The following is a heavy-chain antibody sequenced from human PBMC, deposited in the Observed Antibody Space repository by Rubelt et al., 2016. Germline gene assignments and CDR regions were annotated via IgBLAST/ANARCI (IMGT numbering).Heavy chain of an antibody. CDR1: GGSFSDYY. J-gene: IGHJ4*02. Sequence: QVQLQQWGAGLLKPSETLSLTCAVYGGSFSDYYWSWIRQPPGKGLEWIGYIYYSGSTYYNPSLKSRVTISVDTSKNQFSLKLSSVTAEDTAVYYCARGNVLASTWYGNWGQGTLVTVSS. CDR3: ARGNVLASTWYGN. V-gene: IGHV4-34*01. CDR2: IYYSGST. D-gene: IGHD6-13*01.